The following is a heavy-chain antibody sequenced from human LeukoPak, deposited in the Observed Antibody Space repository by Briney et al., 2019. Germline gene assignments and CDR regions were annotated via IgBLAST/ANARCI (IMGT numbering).Heavy chain of an antibody. J-gene: IGHJ4*02. V-gene: IGHV4-38-2*02. Sequence: PSETLSLTCTVSGYSISSGYYWGWIRQPPGKGLEWIGSIYHSGSTYYNPSLKSRVTISVDTSKNQFSLKLSSVTAADTAVYYCATGGPRVVPAASNWGQGTLVTVSS. D-gene: IGHD2-2*01. CDR1: GYSISSGYY. CDR2: IYHSGST. CDR3: ATGGPRVVPAASN.